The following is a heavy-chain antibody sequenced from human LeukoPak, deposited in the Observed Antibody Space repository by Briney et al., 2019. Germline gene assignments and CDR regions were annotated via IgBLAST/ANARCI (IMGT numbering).Heavy chain of an antibody. CDR3: ARASYSSGWFLDY. CDR2: IYYTGTT. CDR1: GGSFSGFY. D-gene: IGHD6-19*01. Sequence: SETLSLTCEVYGGSFSGFYWSWIRQSPGKGLEWIGEIYYTGTTNYNPSLKSRVTISIDKSKKQMTLKLSSVTAADTAVYYCARASYSSGWFLDYWGQGTLVTVSS. J-gene: IGHJ4*02. V-gene: IGHV4-34*01.